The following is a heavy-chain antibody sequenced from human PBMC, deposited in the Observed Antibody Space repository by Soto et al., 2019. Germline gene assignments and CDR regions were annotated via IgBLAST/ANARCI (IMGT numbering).Heavy chain of an antibody. CDR1: GYRFTSTY. CDR3: ARGQSYNVIYWWLDT. V-gene: IGHV1-46*01. CDR2: IDPNGGRR. Sequence: ASVKVSCKASGYRFTSTYMHWVRQAPGQGLEWMGVIDPNGGRRIYSEKFQGRVTLSRDTSTATDYMQLSSLRSEDTAMYYCARGQSYNVIYWWLDTWGQGTLVTVSS. J-gene: IGHJ5*02. D-gene: IGHD3-10*02.